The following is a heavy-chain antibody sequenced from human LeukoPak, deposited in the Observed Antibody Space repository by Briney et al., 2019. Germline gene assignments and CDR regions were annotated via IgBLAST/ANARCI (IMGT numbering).Heavy chain of an antibody. V-gene: IGHV1-2*02. CDR1: EYTLNAYY. Sequence: ASLKVSCKASEYTLNAYYIHWVRQAPGEGLEWMGWMSPKTGDTNYAQNFQGRVTMTRDTSMTTAYMGLRSLTAGDTAVYYCTTQTYGDHFDFWGQGTLVTVSP. J-gene: IGHJ4*02. CDR3: TTQTYGDHFDF. D-gene: IGHD4-17*01. CDR2: MSPKTGDT.